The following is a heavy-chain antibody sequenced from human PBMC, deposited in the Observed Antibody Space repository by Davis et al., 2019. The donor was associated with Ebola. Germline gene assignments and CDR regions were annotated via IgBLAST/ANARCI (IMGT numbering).Heavy chain of an antibody. CDR1: GFTFTSYA. D-gene: IGHD4-17*01. Sequence: GESLKISCAASGFTFTSYAMHWVRQAPGQRLEWMGWISAYNGNTNYAQKLQGRVTMTTDTSTSTAYMELRSLRSDDTAVYYCARDLTVSPPDYWGQGTLVTVSS. J-gene: IGHJ4*02. V-gene: IGHV1-18*01. CDR3: ARDLTVSPPDY. CDR2: ISAYNGNT.